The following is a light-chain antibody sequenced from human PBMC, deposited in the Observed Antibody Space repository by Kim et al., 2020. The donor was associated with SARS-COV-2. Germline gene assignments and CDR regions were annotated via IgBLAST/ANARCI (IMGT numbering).Light chain of an antibody. V-gene: IGLV3-9*01. CDR1: NIGRRN. J-gene: IGLJ1*01. CDR3: QVWDSSIV. Sequence: SYELTQPLSVSVALGQTATITCEEKNIGRRNVHWYQQKPGQAPVLVIYRDINRPSGIPDRFSGSNSGNTATLTISRAQAGDEADYYCQVWDSSIVFGGGT. CDR2: RDI.